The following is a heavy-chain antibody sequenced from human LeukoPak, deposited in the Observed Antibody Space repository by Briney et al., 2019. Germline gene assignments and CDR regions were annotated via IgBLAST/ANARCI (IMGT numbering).Heavy chain of an antibody. D-gene: IGHD5-12*01. CDR3: ARDYIVATTHFDY. V-gene: IGHV3-33*01. Sequence: PGGSLRLSCAASGFTFSSYGMHWVRQAPGKGLEWVAVIWYDGSNKYYADSVKGRFTISRDNSKNTLYLQMNSLRAEDTAVYYCARDYIVATTHFDYWGQGTLVTVSS. J-gene: IGHJ4*02. CDR1: GFTFSSYG. CDR2: IWYDGSNK.